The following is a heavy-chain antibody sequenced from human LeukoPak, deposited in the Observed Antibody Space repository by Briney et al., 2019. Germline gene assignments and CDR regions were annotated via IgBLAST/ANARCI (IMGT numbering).Heavy chain of an antibody. CDR1: GFSFSSYG. CDR3: AKGQELDDGVFDS. V-gene: IGHV3-33*06. J-gene: IGHJ4*02. Sequence: RSLRLSCAVSGFSFSSYGMHWVRQAPGKGLEWVAVIWYDGSNENYADSVKGRFTISRDNSKNALFLQMNSLRVEDTAIYYCAKGQELDDGVFDSWGQGTLVTVSS. CDR2: IWYDGSNE. D-gene: IGHD1-1*01.